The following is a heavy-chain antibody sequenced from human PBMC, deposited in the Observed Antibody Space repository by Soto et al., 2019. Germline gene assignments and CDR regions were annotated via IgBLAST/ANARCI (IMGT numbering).Heavy chain of an antibody. J-gene: IGHJ4*02. CDR2: ISSSSSYI. CDR3: ARDPAGDYGGNFFDY. Sequence: SLRLSCAASGFTFSGYTMNWVRQAPGKGLEWVSSISSSSSYIYYADSVKGRFTISRDNAKNSLYVQMNSLRAEDTAIYYCARDPAGDYGGNFFDYWGQGTLVTVSS. V-gene: IGHV3-21*01. CDR1: GFTFSGYT. D-gene: IGHD4-17*01.